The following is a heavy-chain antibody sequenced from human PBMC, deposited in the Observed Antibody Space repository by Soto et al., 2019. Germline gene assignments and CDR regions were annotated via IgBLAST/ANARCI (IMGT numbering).Heavy chain of an antibody. D-gene: IGHD3-22*01. CDR3: ARDLSFYDSSGYYPDAFDI. CDR1: GGSINYSY. CDR2: ISYTGSA. Sequence: SETLSLTCTVSGGSINYSYWTWIRQPPGKGLEWIGYISYTGSANYNASLKSRLTISVDTSKNQFSLKLSSVTAADTALYYCARDLSFYDSSGYYPDAFDIWGQGTMVTVSS. V-gene: IGHV4-59*01. J-gene: IGHJ3*02.